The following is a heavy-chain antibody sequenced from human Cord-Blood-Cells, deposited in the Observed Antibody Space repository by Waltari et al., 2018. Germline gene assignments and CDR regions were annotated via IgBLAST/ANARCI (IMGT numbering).Heavy chain of an antibody. CDR2: IDPNSGNT. CDR3: ARDYSNYFAFDI. D-gene: IGHD4-4*01. Sequence: QVQLVQSGAEVKKPGASVKVSCKASGYTFTSYDINWVRQATGQGLEWMGWIDPNSGNTGYAQKFQGRVTMTRNTSISTAYMELGSLRSEDTAVYYCARDYSNYFAFDIWGQGTMVTVSS. V-gene: IGHV1-8*01. J-gene: IGHJ3*02. CDR1: GYTFTSYD.